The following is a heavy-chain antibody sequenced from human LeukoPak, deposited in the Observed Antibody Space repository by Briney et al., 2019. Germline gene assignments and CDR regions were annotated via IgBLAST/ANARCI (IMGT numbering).Heavy chain of an antibody. J-gene: IGHJ6*03. Sequence: SETLPLTCTVSGGSISSYYWSWIRQPPGKGLEWIGYIYYSGSTNYNPSLKSRVTISVDTSKNQFSLKLSSMTAADTAVYYCARQYCSSTSCYDRYYYYYYMDVWGKGTTVTVSS. CDR1: GGSISSYY. D-gene: IGHD2-2*01. CDR3: ARQYCSSTSCYDRYYYYYYMDV. CDR2: IYYSGST. V-gene: IGHV4-59*08.